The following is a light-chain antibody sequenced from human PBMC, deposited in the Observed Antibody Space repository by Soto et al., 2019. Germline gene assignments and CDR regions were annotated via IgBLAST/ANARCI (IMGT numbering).Light chain of an antibody. CDR1: SSNIGAGYD. CDR2: GNS. V-gene: IGLV1-40*01. J-gene: IGLJ2*01. CDR3: QSHDSILSGYVV. Sequence: QSVLTQPPSVSGAPGQRVTISCTGSSSNIGAGYDVHWYQQLPGTAPKLLIYGNSNRPSGVPDRFSGSKSGTSASLAITGLQAEDEADYYCQSHDSILSGYVVFGGGTKVTVL.